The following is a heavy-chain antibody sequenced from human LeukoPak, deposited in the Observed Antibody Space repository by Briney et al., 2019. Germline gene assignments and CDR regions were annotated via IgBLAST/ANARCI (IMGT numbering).Heavy chain of an antibody. J-gene: IGHJ5*02. V-gene: IGHV4-34*01. CDR2: INHSGST. CDR3: ARGRHSSGWYGRLNWFDP. CDR1: GGSFSGYY. D-gene: IGHD6-19*01. Sequence: SETLSLTCAVYGGSFSGYYWSWIRQPPGKGLEWIGEINHSGSTNYNPSLKSRVTISVDTSKNQFSLKLSSVTAADTAVYYCARGRHSSGWYGRLNWFDPWGQGTLVTVSS.